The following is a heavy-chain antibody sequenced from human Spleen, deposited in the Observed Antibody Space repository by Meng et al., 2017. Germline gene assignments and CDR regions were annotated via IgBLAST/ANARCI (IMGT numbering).Heavy chain of an antibody. Sequence: LTQLGAGPFTSSETLSLICVVSGGSFIYYYWSWIRQPPGKGLEWIGEINHSGSTNYNPSLESRVTISVDTSKNQFSLNLSSVTAADTAVYYCARGPKQQLVRGLVYFHYWGQGTLVTVSS. CDR3: ARGPKQQLVRGLVYFHY. V-gene: IGHV4-34*01. J-gene: IGHJ4*02. CDR1: GGSFIYYY. D-gene: IGHD6-13*01. CDR2: INHSGST.